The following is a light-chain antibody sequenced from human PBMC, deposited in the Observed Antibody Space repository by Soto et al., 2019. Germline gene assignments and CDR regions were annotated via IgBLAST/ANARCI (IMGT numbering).Light chain of an antibody. Sequence: EIEMTQSPATLSLSPGERATLSCRASQTIDNTLAWYQRKPGEAPRLLIYDASTRATGVPARFSGSGSGTDFTITISSLQSEDFAVYYCQHYGSSGTFGQGTKGDIK. CDR3: QHYGSSGT. J-gene: IGKJ1*01. CDR2: DAS. CDR1: QTIDNT. V-gene: IGKV3-15*01.